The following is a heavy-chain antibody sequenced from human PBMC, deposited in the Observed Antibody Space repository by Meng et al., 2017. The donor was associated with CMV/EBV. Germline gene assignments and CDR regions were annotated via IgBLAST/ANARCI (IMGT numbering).Heavy chain of an antibody. CDR3: ARIYDSSGYYNYYFDY. CDR2: IIPIFGTA. Sequence: QVQLVRLGAEGKKPGSSVKVSCKASGGTFSSYAISWVRQAPGQGLEWMGGIIPIFGTANYAQKFQGRVTITADESTSTAYMELSSLRSEDTAVYYCARIYDSSGYYNYYFDYWGQGTLVTVSS. V-gene: IGHV1-69*12. J-gene: IGHJ4*02. D-gene: IGHD3-22*01. CDR1: GGTFSSYA.